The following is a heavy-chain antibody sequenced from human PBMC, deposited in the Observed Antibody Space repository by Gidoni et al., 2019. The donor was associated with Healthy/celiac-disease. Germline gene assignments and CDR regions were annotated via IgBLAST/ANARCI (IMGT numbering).Heavy chain of an antibody. D-gene: IGHD4-4*01. CDR2: IKQDGSEK. CDR1: GFIFRRYS. CDR3: AREVITGSTIYFDD. J-gene: IGHJ4*02. V-gene: IGHV3-7*01. Sequence: EVQVVEFGGGLVQPGGSLRLSCAASGFIFRRYSMTWVRQAPGKGLEWVANIKQDGSEKYYVDSVKGRFTISRDNAENSLYLQLSSLSAEDTAVYYCAREVITGSTIYFDDWGQGTLVTVSS.